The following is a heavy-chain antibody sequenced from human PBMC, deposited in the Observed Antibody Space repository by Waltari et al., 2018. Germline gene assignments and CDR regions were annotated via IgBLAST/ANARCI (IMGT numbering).Heavy chain of an antibody. CDR1: GGSISSYY. CDR2: IYTSGST. D-gene: IGHD4-4*01. Sequence: QVQLQESGPGLVKPSETLSLTCTVSGGSISSYYWSWIRQPAGKGLEWIGRIYTSGSTNYNPSLKSRVTRSVDTSKNQFSLKLSSVTAADTAVYYCARARVTTVTTSDWFDPWGQGTLVIVSS. V-gene: IGHV4-4*07. J-gene: IGHJ5*02. CDR3: ARARVTTVTTSDWFDP.